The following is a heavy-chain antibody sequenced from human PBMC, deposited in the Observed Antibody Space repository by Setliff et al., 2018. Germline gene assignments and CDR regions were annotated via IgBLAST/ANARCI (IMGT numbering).Heavy chain of an antibody. J-gene: IGHJ6*03. Sequence: SETLSLTCTVSGGSISSSYWSWIRQPPGKGLEWIGYFYHSGSMNYSPSLKSRVTISVDTSKNTLYLQMNSLRAEDTAVYFCAKEGGGYSYDTSGYYYDYYYYYYMDVWGKGTTVTVSS. CDR1: GGSISSSY. D-gene: IGHD3-22*01. CDR3: AKEGGGYSYDTSGYYYDYYYYYYMDV. CDR2: FYHSGSM. V-gene: IGHV4-59*12.